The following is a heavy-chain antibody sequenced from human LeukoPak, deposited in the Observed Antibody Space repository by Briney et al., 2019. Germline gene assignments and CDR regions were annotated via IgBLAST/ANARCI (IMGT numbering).Heavy chain of an antibody. CDR1: GYTFTGYY. Sequence: ASVKVSCKASGYTFTGYYMHWVRQAPGQGLEWMGRINPSSGGTNYAQKFQGRVTMTRDTSISTAYMELSRLRSDDTAVYYCARAFSEYDILTGYYSDHFDYWGQGTLVTVSS. D-gene: IGHD3-9*01. CDR2: INPSSGGT. CDR3: ARAFSEYDILTGYYSDHFDY. V-gene: IGHV1-2*06. J-gene: IGHJ4*02.